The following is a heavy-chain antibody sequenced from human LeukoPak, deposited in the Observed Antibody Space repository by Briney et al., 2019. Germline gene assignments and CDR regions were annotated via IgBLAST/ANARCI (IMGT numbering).Heavy chain of an antibody. D-gene: IGHD4-17*01. J-gene: IGHJ3*02. V-gene: IGHV3-30-3*01. CDR3: ARTSPPYGDYLNAFDI. CDR1: GFTFSSYA. Sequence: GGSLRLSCAASGFTFSSYAMHWVRQAPGKGLEWGAVISYDGSNKYYADSVKGRFTISRDNSKNTLYLQMNSLRAEDTAVYYCARTSPPYGDYLNAFDIWGQGTMVTVSS. CDR2: ISYDGSNK.